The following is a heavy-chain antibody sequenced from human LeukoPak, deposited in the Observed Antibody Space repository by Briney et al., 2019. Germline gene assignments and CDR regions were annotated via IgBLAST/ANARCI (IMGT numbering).Heavy chain of an antibody. V-gene: IGHV3-74*01. CDR2: INSDGSST. D-gene: IGHD3-3*01. CDR3: ARPYSYHDFWD. J-gene: IGHJ4*02. Sequence: QPGGSLRLSCAASGFTFSSYWMHWVRQGPGKGLVWVSRINSDGSSTSYADSVKGRFTISRDNAMSTLYLQMNSLRAEDTAVYYCARPYSYHDFWDWGQGTLVTVSS. CDR1: GFTFSSYW.